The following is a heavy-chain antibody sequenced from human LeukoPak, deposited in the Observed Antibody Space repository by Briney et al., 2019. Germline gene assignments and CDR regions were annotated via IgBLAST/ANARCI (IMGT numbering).Heavy chain of an antibody. V-gene: IGHV1-8*01. Sequence: ASVKVSCKASGYTFTSHDINWVRQATGQGLEWMGWMNPNSGNTGYAQKFQGRVTMTRNTSISTAYMELSSLRSEDTAVYYCARAPDGYNYADFDYWGQGTLVTVSS. CDR3: ARAPDGYNYADFDY. CDR2: MNPNSGNT. J-gene: IGHJ4*02. CDR1: GYTFTSHD. D-gene: IGHD5-24*01.